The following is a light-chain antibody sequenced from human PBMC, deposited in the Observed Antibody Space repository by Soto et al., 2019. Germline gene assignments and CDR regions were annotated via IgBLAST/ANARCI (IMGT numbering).Light chain of an antibody. Sequence: QSALTQPASVSGSPGQSITISCTGTSSDVGGYDYVSWYQHHPGRAPKLMIFEVSNRPSGVSIRFSGSKSGNTASLTISGLQAEDEADYYCSSYTTSTTRVVFGGGTKVTVL. V-gene: IGLV2-14*01. CDR2: EVS. CDR1: SSDVGGYDY. J-gene: IGLJ2*01. CDR3: SSYTTSTTRVV.